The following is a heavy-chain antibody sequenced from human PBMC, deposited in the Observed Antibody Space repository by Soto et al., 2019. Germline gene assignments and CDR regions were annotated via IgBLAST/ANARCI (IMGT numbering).Heavy chain of an antibody. V-gene: IGHV3-15*07. D-gene: IGHD2-2*02. CDR2: IRPRSDGGTT. J-gene: IGHJ4*02. CDR3: TTYTLSPS. Sequence: PGGSLRLSCAASGFTFNNAWMNWVRQAPGKGLEWVGRIRPRSDGGTTDYAAPVKGRFAISRDDSKNMAYLQMDSLKSEDTALYYCTTYTLSPSWGQGTLVTVSS. CDR1: GFTFNNAW.